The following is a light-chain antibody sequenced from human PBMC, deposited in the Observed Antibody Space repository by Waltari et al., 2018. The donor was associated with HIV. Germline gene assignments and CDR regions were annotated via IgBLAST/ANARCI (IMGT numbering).Light chain of an antibody. V-gene: IGLV1-51*02. CDR2: ENN. CDR1: SSNLANSY. CDR3: GTWDTSLSALV. J-gene: IGLJ2*01. Sequence: QSVLTHPPSVSAAPGQQVTISCSGNSSNLANSYVSWYQQSPGTAPKLLISENNQRPSGIPDRFSGSKSGTSATLGISGLQTGDEADYYCGTWDTSLSALVFGGGTKLTVL.